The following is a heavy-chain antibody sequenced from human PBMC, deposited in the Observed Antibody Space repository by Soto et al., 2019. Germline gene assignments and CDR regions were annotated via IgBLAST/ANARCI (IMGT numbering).Heavy chain of an antibody. J-gene: IGHJ3*01. V-gene: IGHV1-69*01. D-gene: IGHD3-22*01. Sequence: QVQLIQSEAEVKKPGSSVRVSCTASGGIFGSHGFSWVRQAPGQRLEWVGGFIPIFRTLTYTEKFQARVRIAEDESTNTVYLDLSSLTSEDTAVYYCVRDRRIYYSDPHEEFVASDYEVWGQGTMVSVSS. CDR1: GGIFGSHG. CDR3: VRDRRIYYSDPHEEFVASDYEV. CDR2: FIPIFRTL.